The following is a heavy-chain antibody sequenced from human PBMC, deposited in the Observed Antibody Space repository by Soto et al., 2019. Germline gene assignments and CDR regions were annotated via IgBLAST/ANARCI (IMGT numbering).Heavy chain of an antibody. CDR3: ARHLDIVVVPEDAFDI. CDR1: GGSISSSSYY. CDR2: IYYSGST. Sequence: QLQLQESGPGLVKPSETLSLTCTVSGGSISSSSYYWGWIRQPPGTGLEWIGSIYYSGSTYYNPSLKSRVTLAVDTSKNQFSLKLSSVTAADTAVYYCARHLDIVVVPEDAFDIWGQGTMVTVSS. V-gene: IGHV4-39*01. J-gene: IGHJ3*02. D-gene: IGHD2-2*01.